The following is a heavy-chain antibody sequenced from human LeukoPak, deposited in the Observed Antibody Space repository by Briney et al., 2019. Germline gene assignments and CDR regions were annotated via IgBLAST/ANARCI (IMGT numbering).Heavy chain of an antibody. D-gene: IGHD5-18*01. J-gene: IGHJ6*02. CDR3: ARRSGGYSYGYGNNYYYYYGMDV. CDR1: GGPLSSYY. CDR2: IYYSGST. Sequence: SETLSLTCTVSGGPLSSYYWSWIRQPPGKGLEWIGYIYYSGSTNYNPSLKSRVTISVDTSKNQFSLKLSSVTAADTAVYYCARRSGGYSYGYGNNYYYYYGMDVWGQGTTVTVSS. V-gene: IGHV4-59*01.